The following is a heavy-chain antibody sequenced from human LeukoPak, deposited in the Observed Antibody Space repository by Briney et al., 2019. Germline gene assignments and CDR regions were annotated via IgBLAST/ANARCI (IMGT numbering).Heavy chain of an antibody. CDR2: IYHSGST. J-gene: IGHJ5*02. CDR1: GGSISSSNW. Sequence: SETLSLTCAVSGGSISSSNWWSWVRQPPGKGLEWIGEIYHSGSTNYNPSLKSRVTISVDTSKNQFSLKLSSVTAADTAVYHCARHGREGGDGVVDPWGQGTLVTVSS. D-gene: IGHD2-8*01. V-gene: IGHV4-4*02. CDR3: ARHGREGGDGVVDP.